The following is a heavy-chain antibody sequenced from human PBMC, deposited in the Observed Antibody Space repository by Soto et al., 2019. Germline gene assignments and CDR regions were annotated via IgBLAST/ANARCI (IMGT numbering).Heavy chain of an antibody. D-gene: IGHD3-22*01. CDR3: ARDTKTGPEPYYAGGGYFDP. CDR1: GYTFTSYG. CDR2: ISAYNGNT. V-gene: IGHV1-18*01. J-gene: IGHJ5*02. Sequence: ASVKVSCKASGYTFTSYGISWVRQAPGQGLEWMGWISAYNGNTNYAQKLQGRVTMTTDTSTSTAYMELRSLRSDDTAVYYCARDTKTGPEPYYAGGGYFDPWGQGTLVTVSS.